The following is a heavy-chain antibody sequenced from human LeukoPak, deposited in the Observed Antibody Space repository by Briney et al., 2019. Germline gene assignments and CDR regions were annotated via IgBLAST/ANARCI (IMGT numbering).Heavy chain of an antibody. D-gene: IGHD2-2*02. CDR1: GYTFTGYY. CDR3: ARDGPYPLGYCSSTSCYTGLDY. Sequence: ASVKVSCKASGYTFTGYYMHWVRQAPGQGLEWMGWINPNSGGTNYAQKFQGRVTMTRDTSISTAYMELSRLRSDDTAVYYCARDGPYPLGYCSSTSCYTGLDYWGQGTLVTVSS. V-gene: IGHV1-2*02. J-gene: IGHJ4*02. CDR2: INPNSGGT.